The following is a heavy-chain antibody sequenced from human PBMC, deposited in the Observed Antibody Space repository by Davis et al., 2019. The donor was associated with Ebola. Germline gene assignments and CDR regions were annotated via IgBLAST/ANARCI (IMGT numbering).Heavy chain of an antibody. CDR3: ARATFGYNSGWYADY. Sequence: ASVKVSCKASGFTLTNYAIHWVRQAPGQRLEWMGWVHGGNGNTKYSQRFQGRVTITTDTSASTAYLDLSSLRSDDTAVFYCARATFGYNSGWYADYWGQGTLVTVSS. D-gene: IGHD6-19*01. J-gene: IGHJ4*02. V-gene: IGHV1-3*01. CDR2: VHGGNGNT. CDR1: GFTLTNYA.